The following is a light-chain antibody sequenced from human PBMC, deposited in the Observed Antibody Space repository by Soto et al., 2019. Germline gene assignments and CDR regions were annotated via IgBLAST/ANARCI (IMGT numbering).Light chain of an antibody. CDR2: AAS. J-gene: IGKJ2*01. CDR3: QQYNNWPPYT. CDR1: QSVSDN. Sequence: EIVMTQSPTTLSVSPGERATLSCRASQSVSDNLAWYQQKPGQAPSLLIYAASTRATHIPARFSGSASGTEFTLTMSSLQSEDFAVYYCQQYNNWPPYTFGEGTKVEI. V-gene: IGKV3-15*01.